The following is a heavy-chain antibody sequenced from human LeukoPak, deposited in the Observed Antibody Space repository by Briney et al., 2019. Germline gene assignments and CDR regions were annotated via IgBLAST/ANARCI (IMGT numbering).Heavy chain of an antibody. CDR3: AKGSLHPGIFDY. CDR2: ISDSGGNT. Sequence: PGGSLRLSCAASGFTFSSCAMTWVRQALGKGLEWVSTISDSGGNTYYADSVKGRVTISRDNSKNTLYLQMNSLRAEDTAVYYCAKGSLHPGIFDYWGQGTLVTVSS. J-gene: IGHJ4*02. V-gene: IGHV3-23*01. CDR1: GFTFSSCA.